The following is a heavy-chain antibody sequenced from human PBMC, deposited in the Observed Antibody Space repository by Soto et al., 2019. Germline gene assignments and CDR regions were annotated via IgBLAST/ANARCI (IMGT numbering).Heavy chain of an antibody. CDR3: ARGRVSSSSYFYYYYGMDV. J-gene: IGHJ6*02. Sequence: SETLSLTCAVYVGSFSGYYWSWIRQPPGKGLEWIGEINHSGSTNYNPSLKSRVTISVDTSKNQFSLKLSSVTAADTAVYYCARGRVSSSSYFYYYYGMDVWGQGTTVTVSS. CDR2: INHSGST. D-gene: IGHD6-6*01. V-gene: IGHV4-34*01. CDR1: VGSFSGYY.